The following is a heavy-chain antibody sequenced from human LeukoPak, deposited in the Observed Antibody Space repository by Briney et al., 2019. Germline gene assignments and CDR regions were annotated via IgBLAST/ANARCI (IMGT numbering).Heavy chain of an antibody. CDR1: GFTFSGYA. Sequence: GGSLRLSCAASGFTFSGYAMNWVRQAPGKGLEWVSAITGSGGSTYYAAPVKGRFPISRDFSKNTLYLQMNSLRAEDTAVYYCAGARSDYFYGVDVWGQGTTVTVSS. CDR2: ITGSGGST. CDR3: AGARSDYFYGVDV. D-gene: IGHD1-26*01. J-gene: IGHJ6*02. V-gene: IGHV3-23*01.